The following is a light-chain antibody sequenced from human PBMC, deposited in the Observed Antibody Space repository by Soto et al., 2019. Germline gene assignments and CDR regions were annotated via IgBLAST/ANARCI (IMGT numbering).Light chain of an antibody. J-gene: IGKJ5*01. CDR2: GAS. CDR3: QQRSNWPPIT. V-gene: IGKV3D-20*02. Sequence: EIVLTHSPGTLSLSPGERATLSCRAIQSVRSTYLAWYQQKPGQAPRLLIYGASSRATGIPDRFSGSGSGTDFTLTISRLEPEDFAVYYCQQRSNWPPITFGQGTRLEIK. CDR1: QSVRSTY.